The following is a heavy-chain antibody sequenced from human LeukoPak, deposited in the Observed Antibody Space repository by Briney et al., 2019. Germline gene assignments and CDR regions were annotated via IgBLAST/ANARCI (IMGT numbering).Heavy chain of an antibody. Sequence: SETLSLTCTVSGGSISSGGYYWSWIRQHPGKGLEWIWYIYYSGSTYYNPSLKSRVTISVDTSKNQFSLKLSSVTAADTAVYYCAKVGDYYYDSSGYYDYWGQGTLVTVSS. V-gene: IGHV4-31*03. D-gene: IGHD3-22*01. J-gene: IGHJ4*02. CDR3: AKVGDYYYDSSGYYDY. CDR1: GGSISSGGYY. CDR2: IYYSGST.